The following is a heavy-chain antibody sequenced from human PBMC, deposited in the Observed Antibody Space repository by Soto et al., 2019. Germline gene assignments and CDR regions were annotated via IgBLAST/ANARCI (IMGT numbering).Heavy chain of an antibody. CDR1: GGSISSYY. J-gene: IGHJ4*02. V-gene: IGHV4-59*01. CDR3: ARNSGYCSGGSCSNDY. Sequence: SETLSLTCTVSGGSISSYYWSWIRQPPGKGLEWTGYIYYSGSTNYNPSLKSRVTISVDTSKNQFSLKLSSVTAADTAVYYCARNSGYCSGGSCSNDYWGQGTLVTVSS. D-gene: IGHD2-15*01. CDR2: IYYSGST.